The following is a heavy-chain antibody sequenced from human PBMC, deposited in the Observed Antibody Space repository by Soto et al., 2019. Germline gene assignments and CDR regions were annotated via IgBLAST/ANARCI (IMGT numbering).Heavy chain of an antibody. V-gene: IGHV3-30*03. CDR2: ISYDGSNK. J-gene: IGHJ6*02. Sequence: GGSLRLSCAASGFTFSSYGMHWVRQAPGKGLEWVAVISYDGSNKYYADSVKGRFAISRDNSKNTLYLQMNSLRAEDTAVYYCARVHYYDSSGYYPRLYYYYGMDVWGQGTTVTVSS. D-gene: IGHD3-22*01. CDR1: GFTFSSYG. CDR3: ARVHYYDSSGYYPRLYYYYGMDV.